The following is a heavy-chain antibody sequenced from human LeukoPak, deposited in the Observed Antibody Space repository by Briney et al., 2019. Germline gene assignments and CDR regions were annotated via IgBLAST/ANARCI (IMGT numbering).Heavy chain of an antibody. V-gene: IGHV3-23*01. CDR2: ISGSGGST. CDR1: GFTFNSYA. Sequence: GGSLRLSCAASGFTFNSYAMTWVRQAPGKGLEWVSSISGSGGSTYYADSVKGRFTISRDNSKNTLYLQMNSLRAEDTAVYYCAKDPSRGDYYMDVWGKGTTVTVSS. J-gene: IGHJ6*03. CDR3: AKDPSRGDYYMDV. D-gene: IGHD3-10*01.